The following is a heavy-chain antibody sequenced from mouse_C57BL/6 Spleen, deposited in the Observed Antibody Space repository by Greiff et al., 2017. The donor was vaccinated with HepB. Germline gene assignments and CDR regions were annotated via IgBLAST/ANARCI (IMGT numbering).Heavy chain of an antibody. V-gene: IGHV1-39*01. D-gene: IGHD1-1*01. CDR3: ASFPYYGSSYPWFAY. J-gene: IGHJ3*01. CDR1: GYSFTDYN. CDR2: INPNYGTT. Sequence: EVHLVESGPELVKPGASVKISCKASGYSFTDYNMNWVKQSNGKSLEWIGVINPNYGTTSYNQKFKGKATLTVDQSSSTAYMQLNSLTSEDSAVYYCASFPYYGSSYPWFAYWGQGTLVTVSA.